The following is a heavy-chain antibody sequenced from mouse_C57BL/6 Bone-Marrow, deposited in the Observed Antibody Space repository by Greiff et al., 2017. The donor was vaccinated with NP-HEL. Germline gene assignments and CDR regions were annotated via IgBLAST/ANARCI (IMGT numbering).Heavy chain of an antibody. Sequence: QVTLKESGPGILQPSQTLSLTCSFSGFSLSTFGMGVGWIRQPSGKGLEWLAHIWWDDDKYYNPALKSRLTISKDTSKNQVFLKIANVDTADTATYYCARIPYGYYDPLYAMDYWGQGTSVTVSS. J-gene: IGHJ4*01. CDR3: ARIPYGYYDPLYAMDY. CDR1: GFSLSTFGMG. D-gene: IGHD2-3*01. CDR2: IWWDDDK. V-gene: IGHV8-8*01.